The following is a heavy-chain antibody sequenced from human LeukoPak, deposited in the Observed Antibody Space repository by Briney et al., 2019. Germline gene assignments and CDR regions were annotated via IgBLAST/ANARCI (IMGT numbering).Heavy chain of an antibody. V-gene: IGHV3-33*06. D-gene: IGHD3-22*01. CDR3: AKDLHYYDSSGYYYEGY. CDR1: GFTFSSYG. Sequence: PGRSLRLSCAASGFTFSSYGMHWVRQAPGKGLEWVALIWYDGSSKHYADSVRGRFTISRDNSENTLYLQMNSLRAEDTAVYYCAKDLHYYDSSGYYYEGYWGQGTLVSVSS. CDR2: IWYDGSSK. J-gene: IGHJ4*02.